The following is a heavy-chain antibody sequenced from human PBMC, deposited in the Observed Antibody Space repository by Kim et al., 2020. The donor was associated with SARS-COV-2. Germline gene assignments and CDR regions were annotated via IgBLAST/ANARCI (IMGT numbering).Heavy chain of an antibody. D-gene: IGHD2-15*01. J-gene: IGHJ6*02. CDR2: VYSDGAT. CDR3: ARVGGGRCSSCYYCGMDV. V-gene: IGHV3-53*01. CDR1: GITVSDNY. Sequence: GGSLRLSCAASGITVSDNYMTWVRQPPGKGLEWVSLVYSDGATSYADSVKGRFTISRDNSRNTIYLQLDSLRVDDTAVYYCARVGGGRCSSCYYCGMDVWGQGTRVTVSS.